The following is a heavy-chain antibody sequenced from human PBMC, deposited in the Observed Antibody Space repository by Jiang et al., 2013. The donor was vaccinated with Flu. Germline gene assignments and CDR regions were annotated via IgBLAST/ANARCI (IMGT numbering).Heavy chain of an antibody. V-gene: IGHV1-18*01. CDR3: AKDVNLAMADSRPEN. CDR2: ISAYNGDR. Sequence: KPGASVKVSCKASGYTFGAYGITWVRQAPGQGLEWMGWISAYNGDRKFAQKVQGRVTLTTDTSTSTAYMELRSLTSDDTAVYYCAKDVNLAMADSRPENWGQGTPVTVSS. CDR1: GYTFGAYG. J-gene: IGHJ4*02. D-gene: IGHD2-8*01.